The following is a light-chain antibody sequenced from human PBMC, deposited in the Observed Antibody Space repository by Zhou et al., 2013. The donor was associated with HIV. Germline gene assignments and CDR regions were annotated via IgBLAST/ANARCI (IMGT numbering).Light chain of an antibody. CDR2: DAS. J-gene: IGKJ1*01. CDR3: QQRSNWPWT. Sequence: DIVLTQSPATLSLSPGERATLSCRASQSVDSSQLAWYQQKPGQTPRLLFSDASSRATGIPDRFSGSGSGTDFTLTISSLEPEDFAFYYCQQRSNWPWTFGQGTKVEIK. V-gene: IGKV3D-20*02. CDR1: QSVDSSQ.